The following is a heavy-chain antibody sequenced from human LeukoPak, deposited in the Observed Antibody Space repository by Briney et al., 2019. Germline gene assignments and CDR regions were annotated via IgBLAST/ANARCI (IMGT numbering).Heavy chain of an antibody. CDR3: ASSYSSGWGI. V-gene: IGHV3-21*01. CDR2: ISSSSSYI. J-gene: IGHJ4*02. Sequence: PERSLRLSCAASGFTFSSYSMNWVRQAPGKGLEWVSSISSSSSYIYYADSVKGRFTISRDNAKNSLYLQMNSLRAEDTAVYYCASSYSSGWGIWGQGTLVTVSS. CDR1: GFTFSSYS. D-gene: IGHD6-19*01.